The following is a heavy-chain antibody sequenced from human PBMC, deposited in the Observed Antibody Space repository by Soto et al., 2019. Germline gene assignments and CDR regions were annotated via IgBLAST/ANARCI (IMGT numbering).Heavy chain of an antibody. CDR2: INAGNGHT. CDR3: AGSSGFFFVDY. J-gene: IGHJ4*02. CDR1: GYTFTSYA. D-gene: IGHD3-22*01. Sequence: QVQLVQSGAEVKKPGASVKVSCKASGYTFTSYAMHWVRQAPGQRLEWMGWINAGNGHTKYSQKFQGRVTITRDTSRSNAYLELNSLRTGDTAVYFRAGSSGFFFVDYWGQGTLVNVS. V-gene: IGHV1-3*01.